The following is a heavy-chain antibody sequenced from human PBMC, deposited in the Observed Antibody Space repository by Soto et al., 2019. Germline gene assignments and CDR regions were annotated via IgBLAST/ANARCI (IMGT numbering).Heavy chain of an antibody. D-gene: IGHD1-7*01. Sequence: EVQLLESGGGLVQPGGSLTLSCGASGFTFSSYGMTWVRQAPGKGLEWVSFSSATGSGRYYADSVKGRFTISRDNFKNTLYLQMSSLRAVDTAVYYCAKDRRAGGNYGFYSDFWGQGALVIVSS. CDR2: SSATGSGR. J-gene: IGHJ4*02. CDR3: AKDRRAGGNYGFYSDF. V-gene: IGHV3-23*01. CDR1: GFTFSSYG.